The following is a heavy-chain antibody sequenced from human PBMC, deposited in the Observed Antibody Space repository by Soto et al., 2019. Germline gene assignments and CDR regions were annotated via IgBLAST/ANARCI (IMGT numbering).Heavy chain of an antibody. D-gene: IGHD3-9*01. Sequence: QVQLVQSGAEVKKPGSSVKVSCKASGGTFSSYTISWVRQAPGQGLEWMGRIIPILGIANYAQKFQGRVTITADKSTSTAYMELSSLRSEDTAVYYCARDPDDILTGSGSDYWGQGTLVTVSS. CDR1: GGTFSSYT. CDR3: ARDPDDILTGSGSDY. CDR2: IIPILGIA. J-gene: IGHJ4*02. V-gene: IGHV1-69*08.